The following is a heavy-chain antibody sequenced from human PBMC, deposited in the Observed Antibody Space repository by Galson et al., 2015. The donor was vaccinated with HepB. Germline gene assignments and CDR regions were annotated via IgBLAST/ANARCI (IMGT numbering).Heavy chain of an antibody. J-gene: IGHJ4*02. CDR3: ARVADADYGDHSPFDC. Sequence: SLRLSCAASGFTFNDYYMSWIRQAPGKGLECLSYISSTGTCTNYADSVKGRFTISRDNAKNSLYLQMNNLRAEDTAVYYCARVADADYGDHSPFDCWGQGTLVTVSS. CDR1: GFTFNDYY. V-gene: IGHV3-11*06. D-gene: IGHD4-17*01. CDR2: ISSTGTCT.